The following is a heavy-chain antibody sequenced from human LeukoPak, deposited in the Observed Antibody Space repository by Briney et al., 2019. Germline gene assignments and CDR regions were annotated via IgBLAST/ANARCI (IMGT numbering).Heavy chain of an antibody. D-gene: IGHD5-24*01. CDR2: ISSSGSTI. CDR1: GFTFSSYS. J-gene: IGHJ4*02. CDR3: ARAPTRDGYNPPFDY. V-gene: IGHV3-48*04. Sequence: PGGSLRLSCAASGFTFSSYSMNWIRQAPGKGLEWVSYISSSGSTIYYADSVKGRFTISRDNAKNSLYLRMNSLRAEDTAVYYCARAPTRDGYNPPFDYWGQGTLVTVSS.